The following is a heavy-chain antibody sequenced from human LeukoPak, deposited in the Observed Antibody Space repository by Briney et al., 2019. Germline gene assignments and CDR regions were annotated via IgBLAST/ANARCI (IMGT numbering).Heavy chain of an antibody. CDR3: ARKGDSSSCFDY. Sequence: GGSLRLSCAASGFTFSSYSMNWVRQAPRKGLEWVSSISSSSSYIYYADSVKGRFTISRDNAKNSLYLQMNSLRAEDTAVYYCARKGDSSSCFDYWGQGTLVTVSS. CDR1: GFTFSSYS. J-gene: IGHJ4*02. V-gene: IGHV3-21*01. D-gene: IGHD6-13*01. CDR2: ISSSSSYI.